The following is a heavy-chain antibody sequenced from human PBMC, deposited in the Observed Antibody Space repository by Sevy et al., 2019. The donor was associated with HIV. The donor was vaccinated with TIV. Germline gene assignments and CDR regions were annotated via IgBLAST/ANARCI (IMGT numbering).Heavy chain of an antibody. CDR1: GFTFDDYT. CDR2: ISWDGGST. J-gene: IGHJ4*02. V-gene: IGHV3-43*01. CDR3: AKDRGGYYYDSSGYSFDY. Sequence: GGSLRLSCAASGFTFDDYTMHRVRQAPRKGLEWVSLISWDGGSTYYADSVKGRFTISRDNSKNSLYLQMNSLRTEDTALYYCAKDRGGYYYDSSGYSFDYWGQGTLVTVSS. D-gene: IGHD3-22*01.